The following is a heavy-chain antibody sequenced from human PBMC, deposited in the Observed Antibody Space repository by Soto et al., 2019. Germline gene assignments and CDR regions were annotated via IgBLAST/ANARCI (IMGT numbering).Heavy chain of an antibody. CDR1: GGSISSCGYY. V-gene: IGHV4-31*03. CDR3: ARDQGSPWLRSRMGRDYYYGMDV. CDR2: IYYSGST. D-gene: IGHD3-10*01. J-gene: IGHJ6*02. Sequence: SETLSLTCTVSGGSISSCGYYWSWIRQLPGKGLEWIGYIYYSGSTYYNPSLKSRVTISVDTSKNQFSLKLSSVTAADTAVYYCARDQGSPWLRSRMGRDYYYGMDVWGQGTTVTVSS.